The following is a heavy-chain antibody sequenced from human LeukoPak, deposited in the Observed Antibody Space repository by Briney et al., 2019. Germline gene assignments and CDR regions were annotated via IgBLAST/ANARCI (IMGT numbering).Heavy chain of an antibody. CDR3: AKVDCSGGSCYGFSYFYYGMDV. J-gene: IGHJ6*02. CDR1: GFTFSNYG. CDR2: ISVVGDTT. Sequence: GGSLRLSCAASGFTFSNYGMSWACQAPGKGLEWVSVISVVGDTTYYADSVKGRFTISRDNSKNTVFLQMNSLRAEDTAVYYCAKVDCSGGSCYGFSYFYYGMDVWGQGTTVTVSS. D-gene: IGHD2-15*01. V-gene: IGHV3-23*01.